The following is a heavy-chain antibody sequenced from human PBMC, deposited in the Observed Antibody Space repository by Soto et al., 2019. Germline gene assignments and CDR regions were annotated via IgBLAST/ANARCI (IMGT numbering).Heavy chain of an antibody. V-gene: IGHV4-61*01. CDR3: ARDGHGMDV. Sequence: HSDSLSLTSTVSGGSVSSDSYPWTWIRQPPGKGLEWIGYIHVSGSTNDNPSLKGRVTMSIDTSKNQFSLKLSSVTAADTAVYYCARDGHGMDVWGQGTKVTVSS. J-gene: IGHJ6*02. CDR1: GGSVSSDSYP. CDR2: IHVSGST.